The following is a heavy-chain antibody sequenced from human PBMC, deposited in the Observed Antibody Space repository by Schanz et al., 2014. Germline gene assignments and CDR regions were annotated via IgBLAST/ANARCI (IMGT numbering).Heavy chain of an antibody. Sequence: QVQVVQSGGGLVQPGGSLRLSCAASGFVFGDYSMTWIRQAPGKGLEWLSYISDSGTYTNYADSVKGRFTISRDNAKSSLYLQMNSLRVEDTAVYYCAASSGWHPSTDYWGQGTLVTVSS. V-gene: IGHV3-11*05. J-gene: IGHJ4*02. CDR1: GFVFGDYS. CDR2: ISDSGTYT. D-gene: IGHD6-19*01. CDR3: AASSGWHPSTDY.